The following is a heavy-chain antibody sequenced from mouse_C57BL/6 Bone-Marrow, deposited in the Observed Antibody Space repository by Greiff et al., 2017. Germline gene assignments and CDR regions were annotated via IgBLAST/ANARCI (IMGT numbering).Heavy chain of an antibody. CDR3: ARGRGSITTVVAEGYYAMDY. D-gene: IGHD1-1*01. V-gene: IGHV1-53*01. Sequence: QVQLQQPGTELVKPGASVKLSCKASGYTFTSYWMHWVKQRPGQGLEWIGNINPSNGGTNYNEKFKSKATLTVDKSSSTAYMQLSSLTSEDSAVYYCARGRGSITTVVAEGYYAMDYWGQGTSVTVSS. CDR1: GYTFTSYW. CDR2: INPSNGGT. J-gene: IGHJ4*01.